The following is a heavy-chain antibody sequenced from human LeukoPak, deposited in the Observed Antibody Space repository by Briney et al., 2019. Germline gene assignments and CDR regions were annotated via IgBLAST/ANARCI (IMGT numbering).Heavy chain of an antibody. J-gene: IGHJ3*01. CDR3: ARSSYSSSSSV. V-gene: IGHV3-7*03. CDR2: INSDGSEG. Sequence: GGSLRLSCAASGLTFSGSWMSWSRQAPGKGLEWVASINSDGSEGYYADVVKGRFTISRDNAKNSLYLQINSLRAEDTAVYYCARSSYSSSSSVWGQGTMVTVSS. CDR1: GLTFSGSW. D-gene: IGHD6-6*01.